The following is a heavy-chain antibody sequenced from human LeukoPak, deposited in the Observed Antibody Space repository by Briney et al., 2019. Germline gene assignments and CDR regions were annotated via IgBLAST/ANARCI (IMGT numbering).Heavy chain of an antibody. CDR1: GFTFSSYA. J-gene: IGHJ4*02. CDR2: ISYDGSNK. D-gene: IGHD3-22*01. V-gene: IGHV3-30-3*01. Sequence: QSGGSLRLSCAASGFTFSSYAMHWVRQAPGKGLEWVAVISYDGSNKYYADSVKGRFTISRDNSKNTLYLQMNSLRAEDTAVYYCARYYYDSSGYYTGIDYWGQGTLVTVSS. CDR3: ARYYYDSSGYYTGIDY.